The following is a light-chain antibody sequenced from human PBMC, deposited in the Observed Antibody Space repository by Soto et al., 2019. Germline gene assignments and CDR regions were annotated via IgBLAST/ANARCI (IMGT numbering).Light chain of an antibody. Sequence: EIVMTQSPATLSVSPGESATLSCRASQSISGNLAWYQQKPGLAPRLLIQYASTRATGIPARFSGSGSGTEFTLTINSLQSEDFAIYYCQQFYRWPVTFGGGTKVDIK. CDR3: QQFYRWPVT. J-gene: IGKJ4*01. CDR2: YAS. CDR1: QSISGN. V-gene: IGKV3-15*01.